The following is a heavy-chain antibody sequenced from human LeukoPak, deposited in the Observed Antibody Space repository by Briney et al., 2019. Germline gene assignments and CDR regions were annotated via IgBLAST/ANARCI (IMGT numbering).Heavy chain of an antibody. D-gene: IGHD3-3*01. Sequence: NPSETLSLTCAVSGDSISTSNSYWGWIRRPPGKGLEWVGSIYYSGNTYYNPSLKSRVTISVDTSKNQFSLKLTSVTAADTAVYYCARQTGVGLFILPGGRGTLVTVSS. CDR1: GDSISTSNSY. CDR3: ARQTGVGLFILP. V-gene: IGHV4-39*01. CDR2: IYYSGNT. J-gene: IGHJ4*02.